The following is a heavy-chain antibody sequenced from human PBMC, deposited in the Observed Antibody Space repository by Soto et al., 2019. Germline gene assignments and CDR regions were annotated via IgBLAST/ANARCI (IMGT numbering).Heavy chain of an antibody. D-gene: IGHD3-10*01. V-gene: IGHV3-21*01. CDR1: GFTFSSYS. CDR2: ISSSSSYI. J-gene: IGHJ4*02. CDR3: ARDLAYYGSGRPK. Sequence: EVQLVESGGGLVKPGGSLRLSCAASGFTFSSYSMNWVRQAPGKGLEWVSSISSSSSYIYYADSVKGRFTISRDNAKNSLYLQMNSLRAEDTAVYYCARDLAYYGSGRPKWGQGTLVTVSS.